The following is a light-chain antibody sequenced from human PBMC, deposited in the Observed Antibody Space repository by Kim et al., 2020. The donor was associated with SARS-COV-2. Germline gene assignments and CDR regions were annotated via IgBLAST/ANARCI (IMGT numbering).Light chain of an antibody. CDR3: QAWDGDAWV. V-gene: IGLV3-1*01. CDR2: QDA. Sequence: VSPGQSASITCSGDKLGDTYACWYQQKPGQSPVLLIYQDAKRPSGIPDRFSGSNSGNTATLTISGTQALDEADYYCQAWDGDAWVFGGGTQLTVL. J-gene: IGLJ3*02. CDR1: KLGDTY.